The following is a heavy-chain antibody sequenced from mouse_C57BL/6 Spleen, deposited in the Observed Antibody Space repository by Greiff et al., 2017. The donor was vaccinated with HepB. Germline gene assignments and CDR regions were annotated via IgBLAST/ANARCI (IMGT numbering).Heavy chain of an antibody. CDR2: IYPGDGDT. V-gene: IGHV1-80*01. CDR1: GYAFSSYW. CDR3: ARSSIYYGNFDY. J-gene: IGHJ2*01. Sequence: QVHVKQSGAELVKPGASVKISCKASGYAFSSYWMNWVKQRPGKGLEWIGQIYPGDGDTNYNGKFKGKATLTADKSSSTAYMQLSSLTSEDSAVYFCARSSIYYGNFDYWGQGTTLTVSS. D-gene: IGHD2-1*01.